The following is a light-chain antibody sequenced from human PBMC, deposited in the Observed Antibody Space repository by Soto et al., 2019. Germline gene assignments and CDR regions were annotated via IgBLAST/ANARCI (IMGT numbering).Light chain of an antibody. CDR3: QQLSNAELT. CDR1: QSVSSY. V-gene: IGKV3-11*01. Sequence: EIVLTQSPATLSLSPGERATLSCRASQSVSSYLAWYQQKPDQAPRLLICDASNRDNGIPARFSCSGSGTDFKLTIVRIEPEDLSVYYSQQLSNAELTFEGAAKVEIK. J-gene: IGKJ4*01. CDR2: DAS.